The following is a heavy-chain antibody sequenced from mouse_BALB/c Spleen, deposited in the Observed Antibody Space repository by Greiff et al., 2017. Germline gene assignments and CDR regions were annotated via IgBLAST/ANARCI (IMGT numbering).Heavy chain of an antibody. CDR1: GFTFSDYY. Sequence: EVKLQESGGGLVKPGGSLKLSCAASGFTFSDYYMYWVRQTPEKRLEWVATISDGGSYTYYPDSVKGRFTISRDNAKNNLYLQMSSLKSEDTAMYYCARDGYDGFAYWGQGTLVTVSA. D-gene: IGHD2-2*01. V-gene: IGHV5-4*02. CDR2: ISDGGSYT. CDR3: ARDGYDGFAY. J-gene: IGHJ3*01.